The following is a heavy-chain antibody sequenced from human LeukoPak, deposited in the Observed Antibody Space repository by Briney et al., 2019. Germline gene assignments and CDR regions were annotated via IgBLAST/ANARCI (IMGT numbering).Heavy chain of an antibody. CDR1: GFTFSSYE. D-gene: IGHD2-15*01. Sequence: PPGRSLRLSCAASGFTFSSYEMNWVRQAPGKGLEWVSYISSSGSTIYYADSVKGRFTISRDNAKNSLYLQMNSLRAEDTAVYYCARAPEDIVVVVAAMHYGMDVWGQGTTVTVSS. V-gene: IGHV3-48*03. CDR3: ARAPEDIVVVVAAMHYGMDV. J-gene: IGHJ6*02. CDR2: ISSSGSTI.